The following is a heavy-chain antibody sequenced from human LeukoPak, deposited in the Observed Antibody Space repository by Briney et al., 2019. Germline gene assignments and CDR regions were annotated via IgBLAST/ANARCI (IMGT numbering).Heavy chain of an antibody. CDR3: ARDLLDSSGYNWFDL. Sequence: ASVKVSCKASGYTFTSYGISWVRQAPGQGLEWMGWISAYNGNTNYAQKLQGRVTMTTDTSTSTAYMELRSLRSDDTAVYYCARDLLDSSGYNWFDLWGQGTLVTVSS. D-gene: IGHD3-22*01. V-gene: IGHV1-18*01. CDR1: GYTFTSYG. CDR2: ISAYNGNT. J-gene: IGHJ5*02.